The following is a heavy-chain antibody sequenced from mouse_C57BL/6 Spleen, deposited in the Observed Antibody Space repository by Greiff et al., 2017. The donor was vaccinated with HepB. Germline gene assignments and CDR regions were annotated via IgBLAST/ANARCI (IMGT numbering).Heavy chain of an antibody. Sequence: VKVVESGPGLVAPSQSLSITCTVSGLSLTSYGVDWVRQSPGKGLEWLGVIWGVGSTNYNSALKSRLSISKDNSKSQVFLKMNSLQTDDTAMYYCASGGFYYDYDGGFAYWGQGTLVTVSA. V-gene: IGHV2-6*01. CDR2: IWGVGST. CDR1: GLSLTSYG. J-gene: IGHJ3*01. D-gene: IGHD2-4*01. CDR3: ASGGFYYDYDGGFAY.